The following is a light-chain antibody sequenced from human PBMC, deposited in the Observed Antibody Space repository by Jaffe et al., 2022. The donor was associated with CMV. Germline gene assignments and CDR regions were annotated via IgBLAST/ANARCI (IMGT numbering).Light chain of an antibody. CDR2: AAS. J-gene: IGKJ4*01. CDR1: QSINTY. Sequence: DIQMTQSPSSLSASIGDRVTITCRASQSINTYLNWYQQKPGKAPKLVVYAASALYSGVPSRFSGSGSGTDFILTISSLQPEDFGTYYCQQSYSIPPLTFGGGTKVEIK. CDR3: QQSYSIPPLT. V-gene: IGKV1-39*01.